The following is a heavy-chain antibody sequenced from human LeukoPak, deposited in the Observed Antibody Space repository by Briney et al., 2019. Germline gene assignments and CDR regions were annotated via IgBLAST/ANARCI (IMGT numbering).Heavy chain of an antibody. J-gene: IGHJ4*02. D-gene: IGHD3-16*02. Sequence: ASETLSLTCTVSGGSISSSSYYWGWIRQPPGKGLEWIGSIYYSGSTYYNPSLNSRVTISVDTSKIQFSLKLSSVTAADTAVYYCARSVTFGGVIVISFDYWGQGTLVTVSS. CDR2: IYYSGST. CDR1: GGSISSSSYY. V-gene: IGHV4-39*01. CDR3: ARSVTFGGVIVISFDY.